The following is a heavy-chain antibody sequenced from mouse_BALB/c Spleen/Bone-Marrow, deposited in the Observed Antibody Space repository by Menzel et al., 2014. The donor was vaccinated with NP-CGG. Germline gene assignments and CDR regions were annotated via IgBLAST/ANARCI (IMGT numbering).Heavy chain of an antibody. J-gene: IGHJ1*01. CDR1: GYSFSSYW. D-gene: IGHD3-1*01. CDR3: ARSVFGTGYFYIDV. V-gene: IGHV1S41*01. Sequence: DLVKPGASVKLSCKASGYSFSSYWINWIKQRPGQGLEWIGRFAPGSGSTNYNEVFKGKATLTVDTSSATAYIQLDSRSSEYSAVYFCARSVFGTGYFYIDVWGAGTTVTDTS. CDR2: FAPGSGST.